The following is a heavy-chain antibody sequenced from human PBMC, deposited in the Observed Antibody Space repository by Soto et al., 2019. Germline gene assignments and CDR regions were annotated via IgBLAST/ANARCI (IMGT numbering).Heavy chain of an antibody. Sequence: QVQLVQSGAAVKKPGSSVTVSCKASGGTFSSYAISWVRQAPGQGLEWVAGIIPIFGTANNAQKFQGRVTITADESTGTAYMELSSLRSEDTAVYYCARSSALYSYGEQNYWGQGTLVTVSS. CDR1: GGTFSSYA. V-gene: IGHV1-69*12. CDR3: ARSSALYSYGEQNY. J-gene: IGHJ4*02. D-gene: IGHD5-18*01. CDR2: IIPIFGTA.